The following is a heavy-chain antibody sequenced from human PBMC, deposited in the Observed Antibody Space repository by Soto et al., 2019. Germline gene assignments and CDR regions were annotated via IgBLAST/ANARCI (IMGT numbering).Heavy chain of an antibody. CDR3: ARTRAYSNYVEDASFDY. J-gene: IGHJ4*02. D-gene: IGHD4-4*01. CDR1: GGSISSYY. Sequence: SETLSLTCTVSGGSISSYYWSWIRQPPGKGLEWIGYIYYSGSTNYNPSLKSRVTISVDTSKNQLSLKLSSVTAADTAVYYCARTRAYSNYVEDASFDYWGQGTLVTVSS. V-gene: IGHV4-59*01. CDR2: IYYSGST.